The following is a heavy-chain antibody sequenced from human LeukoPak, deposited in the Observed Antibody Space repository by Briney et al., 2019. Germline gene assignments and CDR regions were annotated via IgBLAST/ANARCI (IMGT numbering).Heavy chain of an antibody. CDR3: ARHGGYCTNGVCYGRRGYMDV. D-gene: IGHD2-8*01. V-gene: IGHV5-51*01. J-gene: IGHJ6*03. CDR2: IYPGDSDT. Sequence: PGESLQISFQGSGSSFTSYWIGWVRPLPGKGLEWMGIIYPGDSDTRYSPSFQGQVTISADKSISTAYLQWSSLKASDTAMYYCARHGGYCTNGVCYGRRGYMDVWGKGTTVTVSS. CDR1: GSSFTSYW.